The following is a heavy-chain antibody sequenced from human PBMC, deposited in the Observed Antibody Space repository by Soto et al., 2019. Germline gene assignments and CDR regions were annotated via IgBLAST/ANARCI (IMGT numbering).Heavy chain of an antibody. CDR2: IHHSGIT. CDR1: GDSLSTDYW. D-gene: IGHD3-16*02. V-gene: IGHV4-4*02. J-gene: IGHJ4*02. Sequence: SETLSLTCTVSGDSLSTDYWWSWVRQPPGKGLEWIGEIHHSGITNYIQSVRSRVTMSVDKSNNQVSLELTSVAAADTAVYYCARGISYRWVYWGQGILVTVSS. CDR3: ARGISYRWVY.